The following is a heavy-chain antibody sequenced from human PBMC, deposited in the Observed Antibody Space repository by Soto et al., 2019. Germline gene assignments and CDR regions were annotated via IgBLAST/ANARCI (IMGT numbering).Heavy chain of an antibody. CDR1: GSTLSAYW. J-gene: IGHJ5*02. D-gene: IGHD3-22*01. Sequence: EVQLEESGGGLVQPGGSLTLSCEASGSTLSAYWMTWVRQAPGKGLEWVGNIKFDGSEKNYVDSVKGRFTISRDNARNSLYLQMNSLRAEDTAVYYCAGDLDYSDSSGYWYDRWHPWGQGTLVTVSS. CDR2: IKFDGSEK. CDR3: AGDLDYSDSSGYWYDRWHP. V-gene: IGHV3-7*03.